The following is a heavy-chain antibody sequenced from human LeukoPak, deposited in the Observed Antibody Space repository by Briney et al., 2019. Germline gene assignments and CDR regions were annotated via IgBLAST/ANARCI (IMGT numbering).Heavy chain of an antibody. V-gene: IGHV3-23*01. D-gene: IGHD2-2*01. CDR2: VSGGGGTT. CDR3: AKDMGYCSSATCYGLDY. J-gene: IGHJ4*02. Sequence: GGSLRLSCATSGFSFSDYYMSWVRQAPGKGLEWVSTVSGGGGTTYYADSVKGRFTISRDNSKNTLFLQMNSLRAEDTAIYYCAKDMGYCSSATCYGLDYWGQGTLVTVSS. CDR1: GFSFSDYY.